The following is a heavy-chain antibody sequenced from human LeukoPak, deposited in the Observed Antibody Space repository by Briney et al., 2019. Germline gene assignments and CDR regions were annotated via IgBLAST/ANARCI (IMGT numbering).Heavy chain of an antibody. CDR3: ARDQYYYDSSGLPLYYYYYGMDV. Sequence: PGGSLRLSCAASGFTFSGYGMHWVRQAPGKGLEWVAVIWYDGSNKYYADSVKGRFTISRDNSKNTLYLQMNSLRAEDTAVYYCARDQYYYDSSGLPLYYYYYGMDVWGQGTTVTVSS. V-gene: IGHV3-33*01. CDR2: IWYDGSNK. CDR1: GFTFSGYG. D-gene: IGHD3-22*01. J-gene: IGHJ6*02.